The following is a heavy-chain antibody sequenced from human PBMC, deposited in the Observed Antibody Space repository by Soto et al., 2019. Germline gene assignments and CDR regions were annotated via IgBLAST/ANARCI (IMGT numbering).Heavy chain of an antibody. CDR1: GGSISSYY. J-gene: IGHJ6*02. D-gene: IGHD3-16*02. CDR2: IYYSGST. V-gene: IGHV4-59*01. Sequence: SETLSLTCTVSGGSISSYYWSWIRQPPGKGLEWIGYIYYSGSTNYNPSLKSRVTISVDKSTNQFSLKLSSVTAADTAVYYCARDSVSTFGGVIGYYYYGMDVWGQGTTVTVSS. CDR3: ARDSVSTFGGVIGYYYYGMDV.